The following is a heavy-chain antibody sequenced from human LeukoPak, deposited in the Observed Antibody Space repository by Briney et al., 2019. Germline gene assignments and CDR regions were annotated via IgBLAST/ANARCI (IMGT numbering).Heavy chain of an antibody. CDR3: AREANGDGYNDSFDY. D-gene: IGHD5-24*01. CDR2: INPNSGGT. Sequence: GASVKVSCKASGYTFTGYYMHWVRQAPGQGLEWMGWINPNSGGTNYAQKFQGWVTKTRETSTSTVYMELSSLRSEDTAVYYCAREANGDGYNDSFDYWGQGTLVTVSS. V-gene: IGHV1-2*04. CDR1: GYTFTGYY. J-gene: IGHJ4*02.